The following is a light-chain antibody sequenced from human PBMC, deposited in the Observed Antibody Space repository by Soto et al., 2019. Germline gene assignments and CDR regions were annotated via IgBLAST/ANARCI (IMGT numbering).Light chain of an antibody. CDR3: SAYAGRYTYV. Sequence: QPVLTQPRSVSGSPGQSVAISCTGTSSDVGAYDYVSWYQQHPGKAPKLIIYDVTKRPSGVPDRFSGSKSGDTASLTISGLQAEDEADYYCSAYAGRYTYVFGTGTKLTVL. V-gene: IGLV2-11*01. J-gene: IGLJ1*01. CDR2: DVT. CDR1: SSDVGAYDY.